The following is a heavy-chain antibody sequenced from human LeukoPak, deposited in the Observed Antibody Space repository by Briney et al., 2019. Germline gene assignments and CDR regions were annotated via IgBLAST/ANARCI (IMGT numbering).Heavy chain of an antibody. Sequence: GGSLRLSCAASGFTFSSYWMSWVRQAPGKGLEWVSYISSSGSTIYYADSVKGRFTISRDNAKNSLYLQMNSLRAEDTAVYYCARKGRNLLGAFDIWGQGTMVTVSS. J-gene: IGHJ3*02. CDR3: ARKGRNLLGAFDI. CDR1: GFTFSSYW. CDR2: ISSSGSTI. V-gene: IGHV3-48*04.